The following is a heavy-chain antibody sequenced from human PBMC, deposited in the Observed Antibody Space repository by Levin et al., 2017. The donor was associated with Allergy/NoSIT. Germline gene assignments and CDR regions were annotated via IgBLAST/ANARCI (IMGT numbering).Heavy chain of an antibody. CDR1: GFTFSSYG. CDR2: ISYDGSNK. J-gene: IGHJ4*02. V-gene: IGHV3-30*18. Sequence: GESLKISCAASGFTFSSYGMHWVRQAPGKGLEWVAVISYDGSNKYYADSVKGRFTISRDNSKNTLYLQMNSLRAEDTAVYYCAKQRYSSSWYVDYWGQGTLVTVSS. D-gene: IGHD6-13*01. CDR3: AKQRYSSSWYVDY.